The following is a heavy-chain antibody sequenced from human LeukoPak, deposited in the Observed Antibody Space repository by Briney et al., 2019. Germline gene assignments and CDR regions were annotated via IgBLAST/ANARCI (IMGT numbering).Heavy chain of an antibody. Sequence: SETLSLTCTVSGGSISSSSYYWGWIRQPPGKGLEWIGSIYYSGSTYYNPSLKSRVTISVDTSKNQFSLKLSSVPAADTAVYYCARGRGGTPLDYWGQGTLVTVSS. CDR1: GGSISSSSYY. J-gene: IGHJ4*02. CDR2: IYYSGST. V-gene: IGHV4-39*01. CDR3: ARGRGGTPLDY. D-gene: IGHD1/OR15-1a*01.